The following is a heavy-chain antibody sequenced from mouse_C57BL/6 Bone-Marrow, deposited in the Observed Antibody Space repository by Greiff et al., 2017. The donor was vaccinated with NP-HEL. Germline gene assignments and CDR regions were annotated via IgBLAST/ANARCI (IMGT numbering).Heavy chain of an antibody. CDR2: ISDGGSYT. CDR1: GFTFSSYA. CDR3: ARDDPPGFAY. Sequence: VQLKESGGGLVKPGGSLKLSCAASGFTFSSYAMSWVRPTPEKRLEWVATISDGGSYTYYPDNVKGRFTISRDNAKNNLYLQMSHLKSEDTAMYYCARDDPPGFAYWGQGTLVTVSA. J-gene: IGHJ3*01. V-gene: IGHV5-4*01.